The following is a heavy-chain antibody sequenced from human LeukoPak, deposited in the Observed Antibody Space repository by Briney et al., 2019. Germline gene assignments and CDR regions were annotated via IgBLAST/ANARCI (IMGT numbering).Heavy chain of an antibody. J-gene: IGHJ4*02. V-gene: IGHV4-59*01. CDR1: GGSISSYY. D-gene: IGHD1-26*01. Sequence: SETLSLTCTVSGGSISSYYWSWIRQPPGKGLEWIGYIYYSGSTNYNPSLKSRVTISVDTSKNQFSLKLSSVTAADTAVYYCARDISVGAIDYWGQGTLVTVSS. CDR2: IYYSGST. CDR3: ARDISVGAIDY.